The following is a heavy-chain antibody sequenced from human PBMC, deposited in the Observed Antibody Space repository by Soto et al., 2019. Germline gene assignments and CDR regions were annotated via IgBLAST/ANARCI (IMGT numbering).Heavy chain of an antibody. CDR3: AKCRLGYSNPFDY. V-gene: IGHV3-33*06. Sequence: PGGALRLSCAASGFTFSSYGMHWVRQAPGKGLEWVAVIWYDGSNKYYADSVKGRFTISRDNSKNTLYLQMNSLRAEDTAVYYCAKCRLGYSNPFDYWGQGTLVTVSS. D-gene: IGHD4-4*01. J-gene: IGHJ4*02. CDR1: GFTFSSYG. CDR2: IWYDGSNK.